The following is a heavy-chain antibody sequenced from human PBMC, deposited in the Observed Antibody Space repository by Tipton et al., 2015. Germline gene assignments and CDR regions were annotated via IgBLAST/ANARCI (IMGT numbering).Heavy chain of an antibody. CDR2: ISVSGGYT. Sequence: GSLRLSCAASGFTFNTYIFNWVRQAPGRGLEWISSISVSGGYTFYADSVKGRFTVSRDNAKNSLYLQMNALRVGDSAVYYCARPRNYYDNSGHDYWGLGTLVTVSS. J-gene: IGHJ4*02. V-gene: IGHV3-21*01. CDR3: ARPRNYYDNSGHDY. CDR1: GFTFNTYI. D-gene: IGHD3-22*01.